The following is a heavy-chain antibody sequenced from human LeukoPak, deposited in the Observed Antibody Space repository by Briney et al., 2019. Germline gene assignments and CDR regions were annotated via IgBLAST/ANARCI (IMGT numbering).Heavy chain of an antibody. CDR2: ITSSGTYI. CDR1: GFTFNNYN. D-gene: IGHD3-16*02. CDR3: ARPLSEGFDP. V-gene: IGHV3-21*01. J-gene: IGHJ5*02. Sequence: PGGSLRLSCAASGFTFNNYNMNWVRQAPGKALEWVSSITSSGTYIFYADSVKGRFTISRDNAKNSLYLQMNSLRAEDTAVYYGARPLSEGFDPWGQGTLVTVSS.